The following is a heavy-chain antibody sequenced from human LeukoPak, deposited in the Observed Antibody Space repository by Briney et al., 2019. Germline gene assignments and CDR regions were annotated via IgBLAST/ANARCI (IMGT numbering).Heavy chain of an antibody. CDR2: ISYDGSNT. Sequence: GGSLRLSCAASEFTFSNYAMHWVRQAPGKGLEWVALISYDGSNTYYPDSVKGRFTISRDNSKNTLYLQMNNLTTEDTAVYYCARDYSSGYSIYFDFWGQGTLVTVSS. V-gene: IGHV3-30-3*01. CDR3: ARDYSSGYSIYFDF. CDR1: EFTFSNYA. J-gene: IGHJ4*02. D-gene: IGHD3-22*01.